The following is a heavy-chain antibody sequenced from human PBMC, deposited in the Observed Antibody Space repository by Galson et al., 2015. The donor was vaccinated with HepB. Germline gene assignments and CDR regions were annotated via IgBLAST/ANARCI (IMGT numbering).Heavy chain of an antibody. CDR1: GGTFSSYA. CDR2: IIPILGIA. D-gene: IGHD3-10*01. CDR3: ARDLGWSYGSGSHQLHFDY. Sequence: SVKVSCKASGGTFSSYAISWVRQAPGQGLEWMGRIIPILGIANYAQKFQGRVTITADKSTSTAYMELSSLRSEDTAVYYCARDLGWSYGSGSHQLHFDYWGQGTLVTVSS. V-gene: IGHV1-69*04. J-gene: IGHJ4*02.